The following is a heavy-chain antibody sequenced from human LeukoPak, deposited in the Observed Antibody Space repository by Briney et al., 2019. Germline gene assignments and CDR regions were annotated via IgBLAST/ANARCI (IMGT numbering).Heavy chain of an antibody. D-gene: IGHD3-22*01. V-gene: IGHV1-18*01. CDR3: ARVTGYMIEDYFDP. J-gene: IGHJ4*02. CDR2: ISGYNGNT. CDR1: GYTFTSYG. Sequence: ASVKVSCKASGYTFTSYGISWVRQAPGQGLEWMGWISGYNGNTNYAQNLQGRVTMTTDTSTSTVYMELRSLRSDDTAVYYCARVTGYMIEDYFDPWSQGTLVTVSS.